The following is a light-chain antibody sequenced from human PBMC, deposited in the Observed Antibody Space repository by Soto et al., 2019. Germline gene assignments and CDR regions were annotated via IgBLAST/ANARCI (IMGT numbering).Light chain of an antibody. CDR1: SSNIGADFD. J-gene: IGLJ3*02. CDR3: QSYDSSLFWV. V-gene: IGLV1-40*01. CDR2: HNN. Sequence: QSVLTQPPSVSGAPGQRVTISCTGSSSNIGADFDVHWYQHLPGTAPKLLISHNNNRPSGVPDRFSGSKSGTSASLAITGLQAEDEADYYCQSYDSSLFWVFGGGTKLTVL.